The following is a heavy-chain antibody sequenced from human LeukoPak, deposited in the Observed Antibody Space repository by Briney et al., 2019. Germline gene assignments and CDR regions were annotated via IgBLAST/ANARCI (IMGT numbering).Heavy chain of an antibody. Sequence: GGSLRLPCAASGFTFSSYAMSWVRQAPGKGLEWVSAISGSGGSTYYADSVKGRFTISRDNSKNTLYLQMNSLRAEDTAVYYCAKAGSEYYDFWSGYYYFDYWGQGTLVTVSS. V-gene: IGHV3-23*01. J-gene: IGHJ4*02. D-gene: IGHD3-3*01. CDR1: GFTFSSYA. CDR2: ISGSGGST. CDR3: AKAGSEYYDFWSGYYYFDY.